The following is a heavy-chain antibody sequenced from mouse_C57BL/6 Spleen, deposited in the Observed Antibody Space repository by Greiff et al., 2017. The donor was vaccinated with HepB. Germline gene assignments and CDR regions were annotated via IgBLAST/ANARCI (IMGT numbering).Heavy chain of an antibody. J-gene: IGHJ2*01. D-gene: IGHD2-5*01. V-gene: IGHV3-6*01. CDR3: AREDSNYAFDY. CDR2: ISYDGSN. CDR1: GYSITSGYY. Sequence: EVKVEESGPGLVKPSQSLSLTCSVTGYSITSGYYWNWIRQFPGNKLEWMGYISYDGSNNYNPSLKNRISITRDTSKNQFFLKLNSVTTEDTATYYCAREDSNYAFDYWGQGTTLTVSS.